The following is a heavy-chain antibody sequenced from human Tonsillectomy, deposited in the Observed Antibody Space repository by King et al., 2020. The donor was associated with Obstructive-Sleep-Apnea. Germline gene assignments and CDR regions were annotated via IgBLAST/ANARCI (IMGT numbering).Heavy chain of an antibody. CDR3: ARDLVCVSY. J-gene: IGHJ4*01. CDR2: ISGSGSTI. V-gene: IGHV3-11*01. CDR1: GFTFSDYY. D-gene: IGHD5/OR15-5a*01. Sequence: QLVQSGGGLVKPGGSLRLSCAASGFTFSDYYMSWIRQAPGKGLEWVSYISGSGSTIDYEESVKGRFTIYRENTKNSLFLQMNSLRAEDTAVYYCARDLVCVSYWGHGTLVTIS.